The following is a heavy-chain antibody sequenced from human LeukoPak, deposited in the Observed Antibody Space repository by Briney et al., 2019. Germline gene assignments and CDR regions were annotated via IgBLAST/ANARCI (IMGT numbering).Heavy chain of an antibody. CDR3: ARSARLNNWFDP. Sequence: PGGSLRLSCAASGFTFSSYSMNWVRLAPGKGLEWVSSISGSSSYIYYADSVEGRFTISRDNANNSLYLQMNSLRAEDTAVYYCARSARLNNWFDPWGQGTLVTVSS. D-gene: IGHD6-6*01. CDR2: ISGSSSYI. CDR1: GFTFSSYS. J-gene: IGHJ5*02. V-gene: IGHV3-21*01.